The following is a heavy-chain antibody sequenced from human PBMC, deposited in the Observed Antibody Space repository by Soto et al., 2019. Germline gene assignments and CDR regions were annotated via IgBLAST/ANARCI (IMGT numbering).Heavy chain of an antibody. D-gene: IGHD5-12*01. J-gene: IGHJ4*02. CDR1: GGSISSGGYS. V-gene: IGHV4-30-2*01. CDR2: IYHSGST. CDR3: AGGWLRADY. Sequence: QLPLQESGSGLVKPSQTLSLTCAVSGGSISSGGYSWSWIRQPPGKGLEWIGYIYHSGSTYYNPSLKSRVTISVDRSMNQFSLKLSSVTAADTAVYYCAGGWLRADYWGQGTLVTVSS.